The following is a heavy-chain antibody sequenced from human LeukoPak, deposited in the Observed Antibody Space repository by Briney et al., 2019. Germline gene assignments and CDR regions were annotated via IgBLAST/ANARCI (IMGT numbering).Heavy chain of an antibody. V-gene: IGHV4-34*01. D-gene: IGHD3-10*01. CDR1: GGSFSGYY. CDR3: ASARGRRDY. CDR2: INHSGST. Sequence: SETLSLTCAVYGGSFSGYYWSWIRQPPGKGLEWIGEINHSGSTNYNPSLKSRVTISVDTSKNQFSLKLSSVTAADTAVYYCASARGRRDYWGQGTLVTVSS. J-gene: IGHJ4*02.